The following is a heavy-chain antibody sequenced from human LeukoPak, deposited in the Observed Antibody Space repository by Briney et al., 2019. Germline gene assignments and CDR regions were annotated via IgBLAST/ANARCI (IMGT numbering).Heavy chain of an antibody. J-gene: IGHJ4*02. D-gene: IGHD3-3*01. V-gene: IGHV1-18*01. CDR3: ARAPYDYDFWSGPFDY. Sequence: ASVKVSCKASGYTFTNYGISWVRQAPGQGLEWMGWISAYSGNTNYAQNLQGRVTMTTDTSTSTAYMELRSLKSDDTAVYYCARAPYDYDFWSGPFDYWGRGTLVTVSS. CDR2: ISAYSGNT. CDR1: GYTFTNYG.